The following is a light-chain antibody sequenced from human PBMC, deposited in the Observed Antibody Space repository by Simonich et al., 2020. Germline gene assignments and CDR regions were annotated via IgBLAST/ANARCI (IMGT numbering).Light chain of an antibody. CDR1: NIGSKS. Sequence: SYVLTQPPSVSVAPGKTARITCGGNNIGSKSVHWYQQKPGQAPVLVVYDDSDRPLGIPERVSGSNSGNTATLTISRVEAGDEADYYCQVWDSSSDHVVFGGGTKLTVL. V-gene: IGLV3-21*03. CDR3: QVWDSSSDHVV. CDR2: DDS. J-gene: IGLJ2*01.